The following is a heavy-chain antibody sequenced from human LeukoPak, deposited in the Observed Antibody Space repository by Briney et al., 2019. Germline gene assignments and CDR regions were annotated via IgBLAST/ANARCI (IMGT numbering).Heavy chain of an antibody. Sequence: PGGSLRLSCAASGFTFSSYEMNWVRQAPGKGLEWVSYISSSGSTIYYADSVKGRFTISRDNSKNTLYLQMNSLRAEDTAVYYCAKEGGSYDILTGYFDYWGQGTLVTVSS. V-gene: IGHV3-48*03. CDR1: GFTFSSYE. CDR3: AKEGGSYDILTGYFDY. J-gene: IGHJ4*02. CDR2: ISSSGSTI. D-gene: IGHD3-9*01.